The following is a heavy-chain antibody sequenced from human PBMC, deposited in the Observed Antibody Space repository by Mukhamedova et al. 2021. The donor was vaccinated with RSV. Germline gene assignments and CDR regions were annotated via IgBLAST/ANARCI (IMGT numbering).Heavy chain of an antibody. Sequence: SDGSSTTYADSVKGRFTISRDNAKNTLYLQMNSLTAEDTAVYYCGRAPRYYYMDVWGKGTTVTVSS. J-gene: IGHJ6*03. V-gene: IGHV3-74*01. CDR2: SDGSST. CDR3: GRAPRYYYMDV.